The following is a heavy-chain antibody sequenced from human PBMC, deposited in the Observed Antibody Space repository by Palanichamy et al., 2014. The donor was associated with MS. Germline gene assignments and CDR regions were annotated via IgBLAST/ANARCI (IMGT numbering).Heavy chain of an antibody. CDR1: GFTFGDYA. V-gene: IGHV3-49*04. CDR2: IRSKAYGGTT. Sequence: EVQLVESGGGLVQPGRSLRLSCTASGFTFGDYAMSWVRQAPGKGLEWVGFIRSKAYGGTTEYAASVKGRFTISRDDSESIAYLQMNSLKTEDTAVYYCTRSLVVVVAASGAWYYGMDVWGQETTVTVSS. D-gene: IGHD2-15*01. J-gene: IGHJ6*02. CDR3: TRSLVVVVAASGAWYYGMDV.